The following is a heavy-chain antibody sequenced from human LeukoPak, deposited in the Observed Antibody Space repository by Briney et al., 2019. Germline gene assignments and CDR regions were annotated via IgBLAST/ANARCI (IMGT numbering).Heavy chain of an antibody. Sequence: ASVKVSCKASGYTFTSYGISWVRQAPGQGLEWMGWISAYNGNTNYAQKLQGRVTMTTDTSTSTAYMELRSLRSDDTAVYYYARAAVPAAMPNWYFDLWGRGTLVTVSS. CDR3: ARAAVPAAMPNWYFDL. D-gene: IGHD2-2*01. V-gene: IGHV1-18*01. CDR1: GYTFTSYG. CDR2: ISAYNGNT. J-gene: IGHJ2*01.